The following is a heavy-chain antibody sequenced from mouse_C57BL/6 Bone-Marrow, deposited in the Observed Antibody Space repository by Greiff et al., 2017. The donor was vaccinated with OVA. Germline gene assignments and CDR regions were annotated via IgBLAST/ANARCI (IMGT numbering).Heavy chain of an antibody. CDR2: IYPGDGET. J-gene: IGHJ2*01. V-gene: IGHV1-80*01. CDR3: ARLDSSGDFDY. D-gene: IGHD3-2*02. CDR1: GYAFSSYW. Sequence: QVHVKQSGAELVKPGASVKISCKASGYAFSSYWMNWVKQRPGKGLEWIGQIYPGDGETKYNGKFKGKATLTADKSSSTAYMQLSSLTSEDSAVYFCARLDSSGDFDYWGQGTTLTVSS.